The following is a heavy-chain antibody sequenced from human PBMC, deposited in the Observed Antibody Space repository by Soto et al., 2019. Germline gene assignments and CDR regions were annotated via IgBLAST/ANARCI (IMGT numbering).Heavy chain of an antibody. CDR1: GYTLTELS. J-gene: IGHJ6*02. CDR3: ATVPPHQLLFGYYYYGMDV. CDR2: FDPEDGET. Sequence: QVQLVQSGAEVKKPGASVKVSCKVSGYTLTELSMHWVRQAPGKGLEWMGGFDPEDGETIYAQKFQGRVTMTEDTSTDTAYMELSSLRSEDTAVYYCATVPPHQLLFGYYYYGMDVWGQGTTVTVSS. D-gene: IGHD2-2*01. V-gene: IGHV1-24*01.